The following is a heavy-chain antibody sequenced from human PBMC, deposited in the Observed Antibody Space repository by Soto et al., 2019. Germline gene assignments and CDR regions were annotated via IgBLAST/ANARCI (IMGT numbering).Heavy chain of an antibody. J-gene: IGHJ3*02. D-gene: IGHD5-12*01. CDR3: ACTGEMATIQNAFDI. Sequence: SVKVSCKASGGTFSSYAISWVRQAPGQGLEWMGGIIPIFGTANYAQKFQGRVTITADKSTSTAYMELSSLRSEDTAVYYCACTGEMATIQNAFDIWGQGTMGTVSS. V-gene: IGHV1-69*06. CDR1: GGTFSSYA. CDR2: IIPIFGTA.